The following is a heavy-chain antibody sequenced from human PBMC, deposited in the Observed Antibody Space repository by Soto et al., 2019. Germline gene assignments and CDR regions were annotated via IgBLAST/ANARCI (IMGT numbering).Heavy chain of an antibody. D-gene: IGHD3-22*01. CDR2: IYHSGST. CDR3: ARGGYYDSSGYYYWFDP. J-gene: IGHJ5*02. Sequence: SETLSLTCTVSGYSISSGYYWGWIRQPPGKGLEWIGSIYHSGSTYYNPSLKSRVTISVDTSKNQFSLKLSSVTAADTAVYYCARGGYYDSSGYYYWFDPWGQGTLVTVSS. CDR1: GYSISSGYY. V-gene: IGHV4-38-2*02.